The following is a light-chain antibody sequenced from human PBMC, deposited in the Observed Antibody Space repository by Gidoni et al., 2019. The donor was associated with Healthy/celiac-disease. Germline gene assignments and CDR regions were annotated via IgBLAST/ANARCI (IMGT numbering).Light chain of an antibody. CDR3: QQYNNWRGA. Sequence: IVMTQSPATLSVSPGERATLSCRASQSVSSNLAWYQQKPGQAPRLLIYGASTRATGIPARFSGSGSGTEFTLTISSLQSEDFAVYYCQQYNNWRGAFGPGTKVDIK. V-gene: IGKV3-15*01. CDR2: GAS. J-gene: IGKJ3*01. CDR1: QSVSSN.